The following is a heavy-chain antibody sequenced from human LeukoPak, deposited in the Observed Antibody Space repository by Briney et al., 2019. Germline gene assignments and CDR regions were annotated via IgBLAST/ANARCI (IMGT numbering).Heavy chain of an antibody. J-gene: IGHJ6*04. CDR1: GYSISSGYY. D-gene: IGHD3-10*01. Sequence: SVTLSLTCAVSGYSISSGYYWGWIRQPPGKGLEWIESIFHSGSTYYNPSLKSRVNMSVDRSKNQISRKLSSVTAADTAVYYCARASGSYGSGSYYYYGMDVWGKGTTVTVSS. V-gene: IGHV4-38-2*01. CDR3: ARASGSYGSGSYYYYGMDV. CDR2: IFHSGST.